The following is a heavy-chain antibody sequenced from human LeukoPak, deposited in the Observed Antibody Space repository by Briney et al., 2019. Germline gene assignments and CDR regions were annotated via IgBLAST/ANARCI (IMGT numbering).Heavy chain of an antibody. Sequence: SETLSLTCAVYGGSFSGYYWSWIRQPPGKGLEWIGEINHSGSTNYNPSLKSRVTISVDTSKNQFSLKLSSVTAADTAVYYCARGAIPMVTDWGQGTLVTVSS. CDR2: INHSGST. CDR1: GGSFSGYY. CDR3: ARGAIPMVTD. V-gene: IGHV4-34*01. J-gene: IGHJ4*02. D-gene: IGHD3-10*01.